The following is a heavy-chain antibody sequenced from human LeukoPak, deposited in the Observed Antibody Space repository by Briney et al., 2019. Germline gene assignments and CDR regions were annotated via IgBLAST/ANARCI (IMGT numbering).Heavy chain of an antibody. V-gene: IGHV4-4*07. CDR3: ARDSIHEVDNWFDP. CDR2: IYTSGST. J-gene: IGHJ5*02. Sequence: PSETLSLTCTVSGDSISSYYWSWIRQPAGKGLEWIGRIYTSGSTNYNPSLKSRVTISVDTSKNKFSLKLSSVTAADTAVYYCARDSIHEVDNWFDPWGQGTLVTVSS. CDR1: GDSISSYY.